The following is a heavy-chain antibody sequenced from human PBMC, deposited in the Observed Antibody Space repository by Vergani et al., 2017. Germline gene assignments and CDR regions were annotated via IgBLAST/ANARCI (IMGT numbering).Heavy chain of an antibody. CDR3: AREGGYCSGGSCYPPPSYYYGMDV. CDR2: ISAYNGNT. J-gene: IGHJ6*02. D-gene: IGHD2-15*01. CDR1: GYTFTSYG. Sequence: QVQLVQSGAEVKKPGASVKVSCKASGYTFTSYGISWVRQAPGQGLEWMGWISAYNGNTNYAQKLQGRVTMTTDTSTRTAYMELRSLRADDTAVYYCAREGGYCSGGSCYPPPSYYYGMDVWGQGTTVTVSS. V-gene: IGHV1-18*01.